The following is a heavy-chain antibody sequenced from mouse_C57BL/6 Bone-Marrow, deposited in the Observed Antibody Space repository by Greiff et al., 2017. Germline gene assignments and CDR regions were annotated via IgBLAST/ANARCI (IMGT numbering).Heavy chain of an antibody. CDR1: GYSFTDYN. CDR2: INPNYGTT. Sequence: EVKVVESGPELVKPGASVKISCKASGYSFTDYNMNWVKQSNGKSLEWIGVINPNYGTTSYNQKFKGKATLTVDQSSSTAYMQLNSLTSEDSAVYYCAREVSKGSYWYFDVWGTGTTVTVSS. V-gene: IGHV1-39*01. D-gene: IGHD2-5*01. CDR3: AREVSKGSYWYFDV. J-gene: IGHJ1*03.